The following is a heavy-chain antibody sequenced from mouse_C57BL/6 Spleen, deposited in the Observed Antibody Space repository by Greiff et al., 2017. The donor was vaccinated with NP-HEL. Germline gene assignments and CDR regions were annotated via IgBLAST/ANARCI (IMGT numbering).Heavy chain of an antibody. CDR2: IWTGGGT. V-gene: IGHV2-9-1*01. D-gene: IGHD2-5*01. CDR3: ARNKVYSNHWYFDV. J-gene: IGHJ1*03. Sequence: QVQLKESGPGLVAPSQSLSITCTVSGFSLTSYAISWVRQPPGKGLEWVGEIWTGGGTNYNSAPKSSLSISKYNTKSQVFLKMNSLQTDDTARDYCARNKVYSNHWYFDVWGTGTTVTVSS. CDR1: GFSLTSYA.